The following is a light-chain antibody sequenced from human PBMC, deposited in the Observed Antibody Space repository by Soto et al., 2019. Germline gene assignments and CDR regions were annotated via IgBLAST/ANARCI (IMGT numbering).Light chain of an antibody. CDR3: QQYVASPLYT. CDR1: QGVTTAY. Sequence: EVVLTQSPGTLSLSPGERATLSCRASQGVTTAYFAWYQHKPGQAPRLLIYGASNRATGIPDRFSGSGSGTDFPLTISSLVHEDFAVHSCQQYVASPLYTFGPGTKGDLK. J-gene: IGKJ3*01. CDR2: GAS. V-gene: IGKV3-20*01.